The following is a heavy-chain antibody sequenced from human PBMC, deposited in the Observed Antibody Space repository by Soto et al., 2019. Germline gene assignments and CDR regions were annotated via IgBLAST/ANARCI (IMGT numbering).Heavy chain of an antibody. CDR3: ARDVSSIGDYYFDY. D-gene: IGHD6-13*01. J-gene: IGHJ4*02. V-gene: IGHV4-31*03. CDR2: IYYSGST. Sequence: PSETLSLTCTVSGGSISSGGYYWSWIRQHPGKGPEWIGYIYYSGSTYYNPSLKSRVTISVDTSKNQFSLKLSSVTAADTAVYYCARDVSSIGDYYFDYWGQGTLVTVSS. CDR1: GGSISSGGYY.